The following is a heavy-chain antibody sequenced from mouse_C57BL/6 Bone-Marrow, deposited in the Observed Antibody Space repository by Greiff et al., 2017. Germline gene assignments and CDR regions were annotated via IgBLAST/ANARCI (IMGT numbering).Heavy chain of an antibody. CDR1: GYTFTSYW. D-gene: IGHD2-5*01. CDR2: IYPGSGST. J-gene: IGHJ1*03. Sequence: QVQLQQPGAELVKPGASVKMSCKASGYTFTSYWITWVKQRPGQGLEWIGDIYPGSGSTNYNEKFKSKATLTVDTSSRTAYMQLSSLTTEDSAVYYCARPYYSNYWYFDVWGTGTTVTVSS. V-gene: IGHV1-55*01. CDR3: ARPYYSNYWYFDV.